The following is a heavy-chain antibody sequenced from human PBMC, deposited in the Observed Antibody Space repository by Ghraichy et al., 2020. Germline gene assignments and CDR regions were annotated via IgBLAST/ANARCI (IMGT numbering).Heavy chain of an antibody. CDR1: GFSFSTSS. Sequence: GGSLRLSCVVSGFSFSTSSMSWVRQSQEKGLEWVSYISHSSRYIYYADSVKGRFTISRDNAKNSLSLQMNSLRDEDTAVYYCARDFLGDHPFWGQGTPVTVSS. J-gene: IGHJ4*02. CDR2: ISHSSRYI. D-gene: IGHD2/OR15-2a*01. CDR3: ARDFLGDHPF. V-gene: IGHV3-48*02.